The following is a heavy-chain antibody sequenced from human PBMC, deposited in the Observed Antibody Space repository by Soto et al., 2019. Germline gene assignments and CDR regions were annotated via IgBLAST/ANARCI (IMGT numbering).Heavy chain of an antibody. Sequence: SETLSLTCTVSGGSISSGGYYWSWIRQHPGKGLEWIGYIYYSGSTYYNPSLKSRVTISVDTSKNQFSLKLSSVTAADTAVYYCAREDCSGGSCSIYWGQGTLVTVSS. CDR1: GGSISSGGYY. CDR3: AREDCSGGSCSIY. CDR2: IYYSGST. J-gene: IGHJ4*02. D-gene: IGHD2-15*01. V-gene: IGHV4-31*03.